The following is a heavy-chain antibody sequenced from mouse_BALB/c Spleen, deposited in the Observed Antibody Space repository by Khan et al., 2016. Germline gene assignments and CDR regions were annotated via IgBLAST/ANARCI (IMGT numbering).Heavy chain of an antibody. CDR2: ISTGGRHT. CDR1: GFAFSSYD. V-gene: IGHV5-12-1*01. Sequence: EVELVESGGGLVKPGGSLKLSCAASGFAFSSYDMSWVRQTPVKRLEWVAYISTGGRHTYYTDTVKGRFTISRDNANNTLYLQMNSLKSEDAARYYCARHWSDYRYEDTIDYWGQGTSVTVSS. D-gene: IGHD2-14*01. CDR3: ARHWSDYRYEDTIDY. J-gene: IGHJ4*01.